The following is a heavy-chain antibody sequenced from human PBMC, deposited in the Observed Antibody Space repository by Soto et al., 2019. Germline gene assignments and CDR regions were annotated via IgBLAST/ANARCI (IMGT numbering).Heavy chain of an antibody. D-gene: IGHD6-19*01. CDR3: AGTGGAVAGTKVRFDY. CDR2: IYYSGST. J-gene: IGHJ4*02. Sequence: QVQLQESGPGLVKPSETLSLTCTVSGGSISSYYWSWIRQPPGKGLEWIGYIYYSGSTNYNPSLKLRATIAVDTSKNQFSLKLGSVTAADTAVYYGAGTGGAVAGTKVRFDYWGQGTLVTVSS. V-gene: IGHV4-59*01. CDR1: GGSISSYY.